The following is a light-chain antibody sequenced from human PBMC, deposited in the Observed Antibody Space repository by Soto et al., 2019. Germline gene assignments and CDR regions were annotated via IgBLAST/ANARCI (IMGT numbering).Light chain of an antibody. V-gene: IGKV1-9*01. CDR2: AAS. CDR1: QGISSY. J-gene: IGKJ5*01. Sequence: IQLTQSPSSLSASVGDRVTITCRASQGISSYLAWYQQKPGKAPKLLIYAASTLQSGVPSRFSGSGSGTDFTLTISSLQPEDFATYYCKQLNSSLLFGQGTRLEIK. CDR3: KQLNSSLL.